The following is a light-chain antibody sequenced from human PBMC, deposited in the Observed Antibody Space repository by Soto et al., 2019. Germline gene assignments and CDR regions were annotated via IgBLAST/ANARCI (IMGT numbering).Light chain of an antibody. V-gene: IGLV2-14*01. CDR2: EVS. CDR1: SSDIGAHNY. Sequence: QSVLTQPASVSGSPGQSITISCSGTSSDIGAHNYVSWYQQYPGKAPKLIIYEVSNRPSGVSNRFSGSKSGNTASLTISGLQAEDEADYYCTSHGGSGVFGGGTQLTVL. J-gene: IGLJ2*01. CDR3: TSHGGSGV.